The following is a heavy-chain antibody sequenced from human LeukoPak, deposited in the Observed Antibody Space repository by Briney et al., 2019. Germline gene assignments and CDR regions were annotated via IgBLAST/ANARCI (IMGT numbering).Heavy chain of an antibody. CDR3: AKDAPLGYCSGTSCFDAFDI. D-gene: IGHD2-2*01. CDR1: GLTFSNYA. Sequence: GGSLRLSCAASGLTFSNYAMSWVRQAPGKGLEWVSAISGSGGNTYYADSVKGRFTISRDNSKNTLYVQMNSLRAEDTAVYYCAKDAPLGYCSGTSCFDAFDIWGQGTMVTVSS. V-gene: IGHV3-23*01. CDR2: ISGSGGNT. J-gene: IGHJ3*02.